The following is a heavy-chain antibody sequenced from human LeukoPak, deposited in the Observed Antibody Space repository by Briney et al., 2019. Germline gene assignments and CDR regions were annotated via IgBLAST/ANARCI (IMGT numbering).Heavy chain of an antibody. CDR2: INEDGSGK. CDR1: GFTFRSSW. D-gene: IGHD3-10*01. Sequence: GGSLRLSCAASGFTFRSSWMSWVRQAPGKGLEWVANINEDGSGKYYVDSVRGRFTVSRDNTKNSLYLQMNSLRAEDTAVYYCARDSFTYGNYWGQGTLVTVSS. J-gene: IGHJ4*02. V-gene: IGHV3-7*01. CDR3: ARDSFTYGNY.